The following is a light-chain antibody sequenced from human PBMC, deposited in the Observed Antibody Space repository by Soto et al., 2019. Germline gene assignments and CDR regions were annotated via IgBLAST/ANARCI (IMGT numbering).Light chain of an antibody. V-gene: IGLV2-14*01. Sequence: QSVLTQPASVSGSLGQSITISCTGTSSDVGGYNYVSWYQQRPGKASKTLIYEVNNRPSGVSNRFSGSKSGDTASLAISGLQAEDEADYYCSSYTTSSTLVFGGGTKLTVL. CDR1: SSDVGGYNY. CDR3: SSYTTSSTLV. CDR2: EVN. J-gene: IGLJ2*01.